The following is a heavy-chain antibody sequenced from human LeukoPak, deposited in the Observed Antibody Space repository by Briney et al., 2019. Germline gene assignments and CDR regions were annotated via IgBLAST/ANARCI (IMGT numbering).Heavy chain of an antibody. Sequence: GGSLRLSCTASGFTFGDYAMSWVRRAPGKGLEWVGFIRSKAYGGTTEYAASVKGRFTISRDDSKSIAYLQMNSLKTEDTAVYYCTTVTSSYWGQGTLVTVSS. J-gene: IGHJ4*02. CDR1: GFTFGDYA. D-gene: IGHD2-21*02. CDR2: IRSKAYGGTT. V-gene: IGHV3-49*04. CDR3: TTVTSSY.